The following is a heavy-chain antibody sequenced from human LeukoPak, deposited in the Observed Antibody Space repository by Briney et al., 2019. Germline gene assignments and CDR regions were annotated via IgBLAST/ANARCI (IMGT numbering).Heavy chain of an antibody. Sequence: SETLSLTCAVYGGSFSGYYWSWIRQPPGKGLEWIGEINHSGSTNYNPSLKSRVTISVDTSKSQFSLKLSSVTAADTAVYYCARGLTSSGYYPWGQGTTVTVSS. D-gene: IGHD3-22*01. J-gene: IGHJ6*02. V-gene: IGHV4-34*01. CDR3: ARGLTSSGYYP. CDR2: INHSGST. CDR1: GGSFSGYY.